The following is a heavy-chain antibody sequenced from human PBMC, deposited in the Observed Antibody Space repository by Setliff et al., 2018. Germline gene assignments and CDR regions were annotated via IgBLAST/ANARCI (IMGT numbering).Heavy chain of an antibody. Sequence: SETLSLTCTVYGDSFSDYYWSWIRQPPGKGLEWIEEINHSGRTNYSPSLRSRVTMSVDTSKKQLSLQWSSLRASDTAMYFCARLAPGAPGPSEFDKWGQGALVTVSS. CDR1: GDSFSDYY. J-gene: IGHJ4*02. CDR2: INHSGRT. V-gene: IGHV4-34*01. CDR3: ARLAPGAPGPSEFDK. D-gene: IGHD1-26*01.